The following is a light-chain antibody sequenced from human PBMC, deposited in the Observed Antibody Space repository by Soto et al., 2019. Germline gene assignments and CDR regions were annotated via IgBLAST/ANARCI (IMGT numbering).Light chain of an antibody. J-gene: IGKJ1*01. CDR2: DAS. V-gene: IGKV1-5*01. CDR1: QSISSW. Sequence: DIQMTQSPSTLSASVGDRVTITCRASQSISSWLAWYQQKPGKAPKLLIYDASSLESGVPSRFSGSGSGTEFTLNISSLQPDDFATYYCQQYNSYSETFGHGTKVEIK. CDR3: QQYNSYSET.